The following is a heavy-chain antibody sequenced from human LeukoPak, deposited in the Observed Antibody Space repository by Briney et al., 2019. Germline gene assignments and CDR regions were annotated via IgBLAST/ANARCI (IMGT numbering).Heavy chain of an antibody. CDR3: ARAPGFGFWSGYFDY. CDR1: GYTFSSYW. Sequence: GGSLRLSCAASGYTFSSYWMSWVRQAPGKGLEWVANIKQDGSEKYYVDSVKGRFTISRDNAKNSLYLQMNSLRAEDTAVYYCARAPGFGFWSGYFDYWGQGTLVTVSS. CDR2: IKQDGSEK. D-gene: IGHD3-3*01. V-gene: IGHV3-7*01. J-gene: IGHJ4*02.